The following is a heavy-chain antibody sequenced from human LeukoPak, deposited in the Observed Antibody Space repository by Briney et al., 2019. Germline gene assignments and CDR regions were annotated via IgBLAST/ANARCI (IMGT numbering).Heavy chain of an antibody. J-gene: IGHJ4*02. D-gene: IGHD3-22*01. Sequence: SETLSLTCTASGGSFSSGGYYWTWIRQHLGKGLEWIGYIYYSGSTYYNPSLKSRATISVDTSKNQFSLRLTSVTAADTAVYHCARLRYYDSSAYYYFDYWGQGTLVTVSS. CDR2: IYYSGST. CDR3: ARLRYYDSSAYYYFDY. CDR1: GGSFSSGGYY. V-gene: IGHV4-31*03.